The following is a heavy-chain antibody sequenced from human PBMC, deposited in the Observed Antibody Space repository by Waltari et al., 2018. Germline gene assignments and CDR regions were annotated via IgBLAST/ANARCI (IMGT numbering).Heavy chain of an antibody. CDR3: ARADPLAATGDY. V-gene: IGHV3-53*01. J-gene: IGHJ4*02. Sequence: EVQLVESGGGLIQPGGSLRLSCAASGFTVSSNYMSWVRQAPGKVLEWVSVIYSGGSTYYADSVKGRFTISRDNSKNTLYLQMNSLRAEDTAVYYCARADPLAATGDYWGQGTLVTVSS. D-gene: IGHD6-19*01. CDR2: IYSGGST. CDR1: GFTVSSNY.